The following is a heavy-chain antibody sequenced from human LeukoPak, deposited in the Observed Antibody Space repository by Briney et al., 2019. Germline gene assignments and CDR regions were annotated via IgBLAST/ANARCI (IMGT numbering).Heavy chain of an antibody. CDR1: GFTFNNYG. CDR2: ISYDGSNK. V-gene: IGHV3-30*18. D-gene: IGHD4-17*01. Sequence: GKSLRLSCAASGFTFNNYGMHWVRQAPGKGLEWVAVISYDGSNKYYADSVKGRFTISRDNSKNTLYLQMNSLRAEDTAVYYCAKVFRMGVSDGDHFDYWGQGTLVTVSS. CDR3: AKVFRMGVSDGDHFDY. J-gene: IGHJ4*02.